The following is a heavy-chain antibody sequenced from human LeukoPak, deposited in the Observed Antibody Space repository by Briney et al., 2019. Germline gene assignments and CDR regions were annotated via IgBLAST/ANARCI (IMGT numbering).Heavy chain of an antibody. J-gene: IGHJ4*02. V-gene: IGHV3-48*03. D-gene: IGHD3-22*01. CDR2: ISSSGSTI. Sequence: GGSLRLSCAASGFTFSSYWMNWVRQAPGKGLEWVSYISSSGSTIYYADSVKGRFTISRDNAKNSLYLQMNSLRAEDTAVYYCATTSAYDSSGYYHGAFDYWGQETLVTVSS. CDR1: GFTFSSYW. CDR3: ATTSAYDSSGYYHGAFDY.